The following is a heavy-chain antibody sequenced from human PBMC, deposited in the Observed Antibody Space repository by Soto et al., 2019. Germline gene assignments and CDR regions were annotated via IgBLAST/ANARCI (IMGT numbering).Heavy chain of an antibody. V-gene: IGHV3-23*01. D-gene: IGHD2-21*01. CDR2: ISVSGDSA. J-gene: IGHJ4*02. Sequence: EVQLLESGGGLVQPGGSLRLSCAASGFTFNTYAMNWVRQAPGKGLEWVSTISVSGDSAYFADSVRGRFTISRDNSKNTVYLRLDSLGADDAAMYYCATRYLSYCGGGTCNPFDFWCQGTLVTVSS. CDR3: ATRYLSYCGGGTCNPFDF. CDR1: GFTFNTYA.